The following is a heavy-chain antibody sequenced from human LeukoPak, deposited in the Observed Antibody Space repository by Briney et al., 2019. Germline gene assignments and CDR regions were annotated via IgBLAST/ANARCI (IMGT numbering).Heavy chain of an antibody. D-gene: IGHD3-10*01. Sequence: ETLSLTCAVYGGSFSGYYWSWVRQAPGKGLEWVSGISDSGGSTHYADSVEGRFTISRDNSKNTLYLQMNSLRAEDTAVYYCAKDPLRGVRDWLDPWGQGTLVTVSS. CDR1: GGSFSGYY. J-gene: IGHJ5*02. CDR3: AKDPLRGVRDWLDP. V-gene: IGHV3-23*01. CDR2: ISDSGGST.